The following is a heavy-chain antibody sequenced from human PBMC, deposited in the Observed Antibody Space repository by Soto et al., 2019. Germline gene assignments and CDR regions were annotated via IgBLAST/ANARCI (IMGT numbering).Heavy chain of an antibody. V-gene: IGHV1-3*01. CDR1: GCTFTSYA. Sequence: QVQLVQSGAEVKKPGASVKVSCKASGCTFTSYAIHWVRQAPGQRLEWMGWINVGNGNTKYSQNFQGRVTITRDTSASTAYMELSSLRSEDTAVYYCSRDEDVWGQGTTVTVSS. J-gene: IGHJ6*02. CDR2: INVGNGNT. CDR3: SRDEDV.